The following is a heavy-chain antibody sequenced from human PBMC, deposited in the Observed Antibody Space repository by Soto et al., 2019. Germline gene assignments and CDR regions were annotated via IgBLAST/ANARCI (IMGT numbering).Heavy chain of an antibody. Sequence: GGSLRLSCAASGFTFSSYGMHWVRQAPGKGLEWVAVIWYDGSNKYYADSVKGRFTISRDNSKNTLYLQMNSLRAEDTAVYYCARERAAADLYYYYYGMDVWGQGTTVTVSS. J-gene: IGHJ6*02. V-gene: IGHV3-33*01. D-gene: IGHD6-13*01. CDR3: ARERAAADLYYYYYGMDV. CDR2: IWYDGSNK. CDR1: GFTFSSYG.